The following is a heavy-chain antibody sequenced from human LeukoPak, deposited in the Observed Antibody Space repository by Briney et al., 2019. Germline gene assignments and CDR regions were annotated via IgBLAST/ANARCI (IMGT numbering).Heavy chain of an antibody. Sequence: SETLSLTCTVSGGSISNSSYYWGWIRQPPGKGLEWIGSIYYSGSTYYNPSLKSRVTISVDTSKSQFSLRLSSVTAADTAVYCCARDLPPSYWGQGTLVTVSS. CDR1: GGSISNSSYY. CDR2: IYYSGST. CDR3: ARDLPPSY. J-gene: IGHJ4*02. V-gene: IGHV4-39*02.